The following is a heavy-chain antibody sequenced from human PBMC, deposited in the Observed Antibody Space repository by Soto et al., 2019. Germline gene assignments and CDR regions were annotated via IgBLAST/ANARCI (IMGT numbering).Heavy chain of an antibody. CDR3: VRPYSSSSRYPFDR. D-gene: IGHD2-2*01. CDR2: IDSDDGTT. Sequence: GGSLRLSCTAAGFDFGDYYMSWIRQAPGKGLEWVSYIDSDDGTTYYTDSMKGRFTISRDNAKNSLYLQMNSLRVEDTAVYYCVRPYSSSSRYPFDRWGQGTLVTVSS. V-gene: IGHV3-11*01. J-gene: IGHJ4*02. CDR1: GFDFGDYY.